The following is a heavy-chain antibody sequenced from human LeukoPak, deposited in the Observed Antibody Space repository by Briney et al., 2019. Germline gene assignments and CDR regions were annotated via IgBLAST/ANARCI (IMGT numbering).Heavy chain of an antibody. CDR1: GYTFTSYD. V-gene: IGHV1-8*03. CDR2: MNPNSGNA. J-gene: IGHJ6*03. D-gene: IGHD1-26*01. CDR3: ARGLLEGDYMDV. Sequence: GASVKVSCKASGYTFTSYDINWVRQATGQGLEWMGWMNPNSGNAGYAQKFQGRVTITRNTSISTAYMELSSLRSEDTAVYYCARGLLEGDYMDVWGKETTVTVSS.